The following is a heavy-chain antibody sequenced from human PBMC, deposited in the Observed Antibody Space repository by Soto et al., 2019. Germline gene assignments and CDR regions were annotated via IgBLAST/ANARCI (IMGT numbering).Heavy chain of an antibody. D-gene: IGHD3-3*01. J-gene: IGHJ5*02. V-gene: IGHV4-4*07. CDR3: ARGQRFSDWFAP. CDR2: VYSSGGT. CDR1: GGSMSSYY. Sequence: QVHLQQSGPGLVNPSETLSLTCTVSGGSMSSYYWTWIRQPAGKGLEWIGRVYSSGGTHYNPSLKSRVTISLDTSKNQCSLRLLSVTDADTAVYYCARGQRFSDWFAPWGQGTLVTVSS.